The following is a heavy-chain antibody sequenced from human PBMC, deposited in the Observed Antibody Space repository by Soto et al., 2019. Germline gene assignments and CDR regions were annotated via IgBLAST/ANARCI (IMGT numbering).Heavy chain of an antibody. CDR3: ARGLLGPGDYYYGMDV. CDR1: GFRFSNYD. D-gene: IGHD7-27*01. V-gene: IGHV3-13*05. CDR2: IGTAGDP. J-gene: IGHJ6*02. Sequence: GGSLRLSCAASGFRFSNYDMHWVRQATGKGLEWVSGIGTAGDPYYPDSVQGRFTISRENAKNSLYLHMNSLRAGDTAIYYCARGLLGPGDYYYGMDVWGQGTTVTV.